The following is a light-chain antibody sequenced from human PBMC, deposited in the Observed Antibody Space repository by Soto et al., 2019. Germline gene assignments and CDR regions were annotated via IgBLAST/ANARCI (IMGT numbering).Light chain of an antibody. CDR3: CSYAGTYTWI. V-gene: IGLV2-23*01. J-gene: IGLJ2*01. CDR1: NNDIGNYDL. CDR2: AGS. Sequence: QSVLTQPASVSGSPGQSITISCSGTNNDIGNYDLVSWYQYHPDKAPKLIIYAGSKRPSGVSTRFSGSKSGNTASLTISGLQVEDEADYYCCSYAGTYTWIFGGGTKLTVL.